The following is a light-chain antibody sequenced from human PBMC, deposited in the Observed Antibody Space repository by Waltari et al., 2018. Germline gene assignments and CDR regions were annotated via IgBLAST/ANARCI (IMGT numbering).Light chain of an antibody. CDR3: QHYNNYSGT. Sequence: DILMTQSPSTLSASVGDTVTITCRASQTVSAWLAWYQQKPGNAPKLLIYKASNLKSGVPSRFSGSGSGTEFTLTINSLQPDDFATYYCQHYNNYSGTFGQGTRVELK. CDR1: QTVSAW. CDR2: KAS. V-gene: IGKV1-5*03. J-gene: IGKJ1*01.